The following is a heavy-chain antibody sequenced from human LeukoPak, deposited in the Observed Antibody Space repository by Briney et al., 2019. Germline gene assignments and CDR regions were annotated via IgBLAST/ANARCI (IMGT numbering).Heavy chain of an antibody. CDR3: AKVPPYYYDSSALSDY. CDR2: ISGSGGSA. Sequence: GGSLRLSCAASGFTFSSYAMSWVRQAPGKGLEWVSAISGSGGSAYYADSVKGRFTTSRDNSKNTLYLQMNSLRAEDTAVYYCAKVPPYYYDSSALSDYWGQGTLVTVSS. CDR1: GFTFSSYA. V-gene: IGHV3-23*01. J-gene: IGHJ4*02. D-gene: IGHD3-22*01.